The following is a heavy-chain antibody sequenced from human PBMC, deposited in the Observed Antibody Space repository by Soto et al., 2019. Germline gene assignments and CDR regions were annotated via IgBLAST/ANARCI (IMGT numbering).Heavy chain of an antibody. CDR2: ISSSSSYT. D-gene: IGHD3-9*01. CDR1: GFTFSDYY. J-gene: IGHJ6*02. V-gene: IGHV3-11*05. Sequence: QVQLVESGGGLVKPGGSLRLSCAASGFTFSDYYMSWIRQAPGKGLEWVSYISSSSSYTNYADSVKGRFTNSRDNAKNSLYLQMNSLRAEDTAVYYCARGPNGLVPTLNYYYGMDVWGQGNTVTVSS. CDR3: ARGPNGLVPTLNYYYGMDV.